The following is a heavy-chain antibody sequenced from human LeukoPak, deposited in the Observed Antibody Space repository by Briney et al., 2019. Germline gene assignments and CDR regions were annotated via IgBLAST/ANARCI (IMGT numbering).Heavy chain of an antibody. CDR1: GFTFSNYA. V-gene: IGHV3-30*02. J-gene: IGHJ4*02. CDR2: IRYDGSNK. D-gene: IGHD4-23*01. Sequence: GGSLRLSCAASGFTFSNYAMHWVRQAPGKGLEWVTFIRYDGSNKYYAESVKGRFTISRDNSKNTLYLQMSSLRAEDTAVYYCARDGGNADYWGQGTLVTVSS. CDR3: ARDGGNADY.